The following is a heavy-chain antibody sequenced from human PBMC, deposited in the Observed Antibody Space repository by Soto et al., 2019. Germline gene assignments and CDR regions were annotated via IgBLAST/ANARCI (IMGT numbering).Heavy chain of an antibody. V-gene: IGHV4-59*08. CDR3: ASRYGSCIDY. J-gene: IGHJ4*02. D-gene: IGHD5-18*01. CDR2: IYYSGST. CDR1: GGSISSYY. Sequence: SEPMSLTCTVAGGSISSYYWSWIRQPPGKELEWIGYIYYSGSTNYNPSLKSRVTISVDTSKNQFSLKLSSVTASGTAVYYCASRYGSCIDYWGQGTMVTVSS.